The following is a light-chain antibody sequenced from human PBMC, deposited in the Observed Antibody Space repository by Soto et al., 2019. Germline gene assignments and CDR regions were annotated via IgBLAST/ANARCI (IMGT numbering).Light chain of an antibody. Sequence: QSVLTQPPSVSGAPGRRVTISCTGSSSNIGAGYDVHWYQQLPGTAPKLLIYGNSNRPSGVPDRFSGSKSGTSASLAITGLQAEDEADYYCQSYDSSLSQNVFGTGTKLTVL. CDR3: QSYDSSLSQNV. CDR1: SSNIGAGYD. CDR2: GNS. V-gene: IGLV1-40*01. J-gene: IGLJ1*01.